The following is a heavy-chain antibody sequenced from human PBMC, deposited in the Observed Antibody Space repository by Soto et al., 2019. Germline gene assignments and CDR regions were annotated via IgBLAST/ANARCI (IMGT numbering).Heavy chain of an antibody. CDR2: IYYSGST. CDR1: GGSISSGGYY. CDR3: ARDLRGYSYGDYYGMDV. Sequence: QVQLQESGPGLVKPSQTLSLTCTVSGGSISSGGYYWSWIRQHPGKGLEWIGYIYYSGSTYYNPSLKSRVTISVDTSKNQFSLKLSSVTAADTAVYYCARDLRGYSYGDYYGMDVWGQGTTVTVSS. V-gene: IGHV4-31*03. J-gene: IGHJ6*02. D-gene: IGHD5-18*01.